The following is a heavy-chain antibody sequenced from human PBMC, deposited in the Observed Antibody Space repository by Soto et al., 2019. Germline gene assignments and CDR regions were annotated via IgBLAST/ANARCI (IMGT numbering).Heavy chain of an antibody. Sequence: QVQLQESGPGLVKPSETLSLTCTVSGGSISSYYWSWIRQPPGKGLEWIGYIYYSGSTNYNPSLXSXVXIXXDPAKNHFSLKLSSVTAADTAVYYCARVWGYYFDYWGQGTLVTVSS. CDR1: GGSISSYY. CDR2: IYYSGST. D-gene: IGHD2-21*01. V-gene: IGHV4-59*01. CDR3: ARVWGYYFDY. J-gene: IGHJ4*02.